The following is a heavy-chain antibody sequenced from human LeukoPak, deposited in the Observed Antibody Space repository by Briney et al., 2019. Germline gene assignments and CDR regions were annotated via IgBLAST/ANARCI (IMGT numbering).Heavy chain of an antibody. V-gene: IGHV4-59*01. Sequence: SETLSLTCTVSGGSISSYYWSWIRQPPGKGLEWIGYIYYSGSTNHNPSLKSRVTISVDTSKNQFSLKLSSVTAADTAVYYCARGLSITMVRGNWFDPWGQGTLVTVSS. J-gene: IGHJ5*02. CDR3: ARGLSITMVRGNWFDP. CDR1: GGSISSYY. CDR2: IYYSGST. D-gene: IGHD3-10*01.